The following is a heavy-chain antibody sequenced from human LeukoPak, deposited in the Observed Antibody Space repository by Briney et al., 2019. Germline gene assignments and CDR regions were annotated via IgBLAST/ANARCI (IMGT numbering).Heavy chain of an antibody. CDR3: GRLGLTQDAFDI. Sequence: PSETLSLTCAVSGASISSGGYSWSWIRQPPGKGLEWIGYISSTGSTYYNPSLKSRLSISLDTSKNQFSLSLSSVTAADTAVFYCGRLGLTQDAFDIWGQGTMVTVSS. CDR2: ISSTGST. CDR1: GASISSGGYS. J-gene: IGHJ3*02. D-gene: IGHD1-26*01. V-gene: IGHV4-30-4*07.